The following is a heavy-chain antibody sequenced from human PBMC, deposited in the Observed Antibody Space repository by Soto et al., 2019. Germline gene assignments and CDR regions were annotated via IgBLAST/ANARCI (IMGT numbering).Heavy chain of an antibody. V-gene: IGHV1-69*02. CDR3: AIVVPAAMRFLAVSVYMDV. D-gene: IGHD2-2*01. CDR1: GGTFSSYT. CDR2: IIPILGIA. Sequence: ASVKVSCKASGGTFSSYTISWVRQAPGQGLEWMGRIIPILGIANYAQKFQGRVTITADKSTSTAYMELSSLRSEDTAVYYCAIVVPAAMRFLAVSVYMDVWGKGTTVTVSS. J-gene: IGHJ6*03.